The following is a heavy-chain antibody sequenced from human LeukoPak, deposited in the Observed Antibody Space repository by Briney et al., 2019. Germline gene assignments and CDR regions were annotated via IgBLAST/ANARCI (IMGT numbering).Heavy chain of an antibody. CDR3: AVLLRAAAAHQYFQH. CDR1: GGSISSSSYY. CDR2: IYYSGST. Sequence: SETLSHTCTVSGGSISSSSYYWGWIRQPPGKGLEWIGSIYYSGSTYYNLSLKSRVTISVDTSKNQYSLKLSSVTAADTAVYYCAVLLRAAAAHQYFQHWGQGTLVTVSS. D-gene: IGHD6-13*01. J-gene: IGHJ1*01. V-gene: IGHV4-39*01.